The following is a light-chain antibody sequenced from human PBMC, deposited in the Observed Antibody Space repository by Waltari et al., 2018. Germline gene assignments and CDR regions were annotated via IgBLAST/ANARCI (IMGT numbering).Light chain of an antibody. J-gene: IGLJ3*02. CDR3: SSFTSSSTLRV. Sequence: SALTQPASVSGSPGQSITISCTGTSSDVGGYNYVSWYQQHPGNAPKLMIYDVTKRPSGVSTRFSGSKSGNTASLTISGLQAEDEADYYCSSFTSSSTLRVFGGGTKLTVL. V-gene: IGLV2-14*01. CDR1: SSDVGGYNY. CDR2: DVT.